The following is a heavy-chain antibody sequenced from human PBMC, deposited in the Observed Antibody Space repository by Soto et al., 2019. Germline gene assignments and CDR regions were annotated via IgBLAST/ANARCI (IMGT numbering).Heavy chain of an antibody. D-gene: IGHD2-15*01. CDR1: GYTLTDHG. Sequence: QVQLVQSGPEVKKPGASVKVSCKASGYTLTDHGISWVRQAPGQGLEWMGWINPYNANTRYGEKVQGRVTMTTDTSRTVDMERSGRTCAETAVYYCARDWTSPSCVSSSCPRGGWFDPWGQGTLVTVSS. CDR3: ARDWTSPSCVSSSCPRGGWFDP. CDR2: INPYNANT. J-gene: IGHJ5*02. V-gene: IGHV1-18*04.